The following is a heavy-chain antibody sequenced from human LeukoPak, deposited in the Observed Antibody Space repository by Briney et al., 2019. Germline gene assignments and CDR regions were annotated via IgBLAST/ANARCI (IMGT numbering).Heavy chain of an antibody. CDR1: GYTFSSYG. J-gene: IGHJ4*02. CDR3: AKVTGEDDLAVAGGPEY. D-gene: IGHD6-19*01. V-gene: IGHV3-23*01. CDR2: ISGSGGST. Sequence: GGTLRLSCAASGYTFSSYGMSWVRQAPGKGLEWVSAISGSGGSTYYADSVKGRFTISRDNSKNTLYLQMNSLRAEDTAVYYCAKVTGEDDLAVAGGPEYWGQGTLVTVSS.